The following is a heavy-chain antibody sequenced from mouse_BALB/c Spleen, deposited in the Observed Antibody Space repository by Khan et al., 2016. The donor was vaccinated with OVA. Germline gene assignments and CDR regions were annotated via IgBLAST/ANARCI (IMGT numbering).Heavy chain of an antibody. Sequence: EVELVESGGGLVKPGGSLKLSCAASGFTFSDYYMYWGRQTPEKRLEWVATISDGGSYTYYPDSVKGRFTISRDDAKNNLYLQMSSLKSEDTAMXYCARGYYGDPFAYWGQGTLVTVSA. J-gene: IGHJ3*01. CDR1: GFTFSDYY. CDR2: ISDGGSYT. D-gene: IGHD2-13*01. CDR3: ARGYYGDPFAY. V-gene: IGHV5-4*02.